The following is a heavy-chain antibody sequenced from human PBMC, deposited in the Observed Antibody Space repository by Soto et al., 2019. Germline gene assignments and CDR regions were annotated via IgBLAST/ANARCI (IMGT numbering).Heavy chain of an antibody. D-gene: IGHD4-17*01. J-gene: IGHJ4*02. CDR1: GYTFTGYY. CDR3: ARTPLYGDEPLDYFDY. Sequence: GASVKVSCKASGYTFTGYYMHWVRQAPGQGLEWTGWINPNSGGTNYAQKFQGRVTITADESTSTAYMELSSLRSEDTAVYYCARTPLYGDEPLDYFDYWGQGTLVTVSS. V-gene: IGHV1-2*02. CDR2: INPNSGGT.